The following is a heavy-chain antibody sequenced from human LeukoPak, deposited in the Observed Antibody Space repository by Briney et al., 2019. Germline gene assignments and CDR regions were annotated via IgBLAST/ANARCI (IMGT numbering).Heavy chain of an antibody. CDR1: GGSISSSSYY. V-gene: IGHV4-39*01. CDR2: IYYSGST. CDR3: ATTPYYDILTGYYYIDY. J-gene: IGHJ4*02. D-gene: IGHD3-9*01. Sequence: SEILSLTCTVSGGSISSSSYYWGWIRQPPGKGLEWIGSIYYSGSTYYNPSLKSRVTISVDTSKNQFSLKLSSVTAADTAVYYCATTPYYDILTGYYYIDYWGQGTLVTVSS.